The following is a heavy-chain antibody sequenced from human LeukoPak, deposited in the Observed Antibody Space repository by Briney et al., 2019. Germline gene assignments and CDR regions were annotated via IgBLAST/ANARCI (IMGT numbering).Heavy chain of an antibody. D-gene: IGHD3-10*01. Sequence: ASVKVSCKASGYTFTSYYMHWVRQAPGQGLEWMGWINPNSGGTNYAQKFQGRVTMTRDTSISTAYMELSRLRSDDTAVYYCAREAVRLWFYMDVWGKGTTVTISS. V-gene: IGHV1-2*02. J-gene: IGHJ6*03. CDR1: GYTFTSYY. CDR2: INPNSGGT. CDR3: AREAVRLWFYMDV.